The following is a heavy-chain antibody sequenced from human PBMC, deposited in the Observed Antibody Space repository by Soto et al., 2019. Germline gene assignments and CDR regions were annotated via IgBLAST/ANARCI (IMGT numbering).Heavy chain of an antibody. CDR1: GYTFTSYY. Sequence: ASVKVSCKASGYTFTSYYMHWVRQAPGQGLEWMGIINPSGGSTSYAQKFQGRVTMTRDTSTSTVYMELSSLRSEDTAVYYCARVGCSSTSCYAAAYYMDVWGKGTTVTVSS. J-gene: IGHJ6*03. CDR2: INPSGGST. V-gene: IGHV1-46*03. D-gene: IGHD2-2*01. CDR3: ARVGCSSTSCYAAAYYMDV.